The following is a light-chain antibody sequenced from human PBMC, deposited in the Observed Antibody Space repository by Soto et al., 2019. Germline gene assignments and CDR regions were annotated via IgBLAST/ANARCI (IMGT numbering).Light chain of an antibody. CDR2: GAS. V-gene: IGKV3-15*01. J-gene: IGKJ1*01. Sequence: EIEMTQSPATVSVSPGERATLSCRASQSISSTVAWYQQKPGQAPRLLIYGASTRATGIPARFSGSESGTEFTLTIRSLKSDDFAGYYCQQHKDWPTTFGQGTKVEIK. CDR3: QQHKDWPTT. CDR1: QSISST.